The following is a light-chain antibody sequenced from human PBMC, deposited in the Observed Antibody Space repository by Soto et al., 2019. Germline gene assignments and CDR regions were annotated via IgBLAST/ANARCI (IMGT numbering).Light chain of an antibody. CDR1: SSNIGAGYD. J-gene: IGLJ2*01. CDR2: GNN. V-gene: IGLV1-40*01. Sequence: QLVLTQPPSVSGAPGQRVTISCTGSSSNIGAGYDVHWYQQLPGTAPKLLIYGNNNRPSGVPDRFSGSKSGTSASLAITGLQADDEADYYCQSYDSSLSGFVVFGGGTKVTVL. CDR3: QSYDSSLSGFVV.